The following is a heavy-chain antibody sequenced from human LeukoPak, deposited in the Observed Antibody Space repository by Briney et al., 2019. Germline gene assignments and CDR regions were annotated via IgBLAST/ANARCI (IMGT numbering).Heavy chain of an antibody. CDR3: VRVRGDYSIFDY. CDR2: IKQDGSEK. D-gene: IGHD2-15*01. Sequence: GGSLRLSCAASGFTFSSYWMSWVRQAPGKGLEWVANIKQDGSEKYYVDSVKGRFTFSRDNAKNSLYLQMNSLRVEDTAVYYCVRVRGDYSIFDYWGQGTLVTVSS. CDR1: GFTFSSYW. J-gene: IGHJ4*02. V-gene: IGHV3-7*01.